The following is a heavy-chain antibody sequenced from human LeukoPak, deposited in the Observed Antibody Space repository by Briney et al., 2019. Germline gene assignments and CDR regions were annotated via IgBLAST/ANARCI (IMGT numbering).Heavy chain of an antibody. CDR2: IRAGGGST. D-gene: IGHD3-10*01. CDR3: AKDGGSGMGFDP. Sequence: GGSLRLSCAASGFTFSNYATTWVRQAPGKGLEWVSGIRAGGGSTNFADSVRGRFTLSTDNSKNTLYLQMNSLRAEDAAIYYCAKDGGSGMGFDPWGQGTLVTVSS. J-gene: IGHJ5*02. V-gene: IGHV3-23*01. CDR1: GFTFSNYA.